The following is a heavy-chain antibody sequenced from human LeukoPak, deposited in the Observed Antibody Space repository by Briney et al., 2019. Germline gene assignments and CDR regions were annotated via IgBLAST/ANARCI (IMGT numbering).Heavy chain of an antibody. CDR2: ISSSSSYT. Sequence: LSLTCTVSGGSISSYYWSWIRQAPGKGLEWVSYISSSSSYTNYAGSVKGRFTISRDNAKNSLYLQMNSLRAEGTAVYYCASGYAPWGQGTLVTVSS. V-gene: IGHV3-11*06. CDR3: ASGYAP. CDR1: GGSISSYY. D-gene: IGHD5-12*01. J-gene: IGHJ5*02.